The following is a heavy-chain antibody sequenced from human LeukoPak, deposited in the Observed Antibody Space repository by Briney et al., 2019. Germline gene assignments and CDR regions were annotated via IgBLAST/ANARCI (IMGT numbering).Heavy chain of an antibody. V-gene: IGHV3-21*01. J-gene: IGHJ4*02. CDR3: ARGGSGSPH. D-gene: IGHD3-10*01. Sequence: PAGSLRLSCAASGFTLSSYSMNSVRQAPGEGLEWVSSISSSSSYIYYEDSVKGRFTISRGNAKNSLYLQMNSPRAEDTAVYYCARGGSGSPHWGQGTLVTVSS. CDR1: GFTLSSYS. CDR2: ISSSSSYI.